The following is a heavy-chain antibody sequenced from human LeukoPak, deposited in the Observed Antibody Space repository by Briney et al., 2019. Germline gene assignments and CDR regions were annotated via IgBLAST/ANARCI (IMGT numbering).Heavy chain of an antibody. D-gene: IGHD6-13*01. CDR3: AREASSSWDPYFDY. CDR1: GFTVSSNY. V-gene: IGHV3-66*01. CDR2: IYSGGST. Sequence: GGPLRLSCAASGFTVSSNYMSWVRQAPGKGLEWVSVIYSGGSTYYADSVKGRFTISRDNSKNTPYLQMNSLRAEGTAVYYCAREASSSWDPYFDYWGQGTLVTVSS. J-gene: IGHJ4*02.